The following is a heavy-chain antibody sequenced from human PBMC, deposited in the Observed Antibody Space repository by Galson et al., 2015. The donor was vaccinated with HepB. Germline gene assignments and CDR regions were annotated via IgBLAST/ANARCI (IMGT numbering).Heavy chain of an antibody. D-gene: IGHD3-10*01. CDR3: ARVKRGEWYSFYYNGMDV. CDR2: IKEDGSEK. CDR1: EFILSMYW. Sequence: SLRLSCAASEFILSMYWMNWVRQAPGKGLGWVANIKEDGSEKNYVDSVKGRFTISRDNAKNSLYLQMNSLRAEDTAVYYCARVKRGEWYSFYYNGMDVWGQGTTVTVSS. J-gene: IGHJ6*02. V-gene: IGHV3-7*05.